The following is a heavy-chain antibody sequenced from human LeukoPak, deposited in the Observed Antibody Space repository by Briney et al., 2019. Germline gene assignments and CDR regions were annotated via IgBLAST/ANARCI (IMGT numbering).Heavy chain of an antibody. Sequence: SETLSLTCAVSGYSISSGYYWGWTRQPPGKGLERIGSIYHSGSTYYNPSRKSRVTISVDTSKNQFSLELSSVTVADMAVYYCAQTGNFDYWGQGTLVTVSS. CDR2: IYHSGST. J-gene: IGHJ4*02. CDR3: AQTGNFDY. V-gene: IGHV4-38-2*01. CDR1: GYSISSGYY. D-gene: IGHD7-27*01.